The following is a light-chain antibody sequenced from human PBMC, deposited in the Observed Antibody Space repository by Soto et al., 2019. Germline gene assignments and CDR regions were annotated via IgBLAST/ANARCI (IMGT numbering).Light chain of an antibody. CDR3: QQYGSLLT. Sequence: EVVLTQSPGTLSLSPGERVTLSCRASQSVASSYLAWYQQKPGRAPRLLFYSASSRATGIPDRFSGSGSGTDFTLTISRLEPEDFAVYYCQQYGSLLTFGGGTKVEIK. CDR1: QSVASSY. V-gene: IGKV3-20*01. CDR2: SAS. J-gene: IGKJ4*01.